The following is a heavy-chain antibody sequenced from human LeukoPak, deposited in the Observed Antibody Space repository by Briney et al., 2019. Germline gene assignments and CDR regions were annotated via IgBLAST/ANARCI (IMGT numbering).Heavy chain of an antibody. CDR3: AREIVGYSYGWDY. CDR1: GGSISSYY. Sequence: SETLSLTCSVSGGSISSYYWSWIRQPAGKGLEWIGRMYTSGSPKYNPSLKSRVTMSVDTSNNQVSLKLNSVTAADTAVYYCAREIVGYSYGWDYWGQGTLVTVSS. D-gene: IGHD5-18*01. J-gene: IGHJ4*02. CDR2: MYTSGSP. V-gene: IGHV4-4*07.